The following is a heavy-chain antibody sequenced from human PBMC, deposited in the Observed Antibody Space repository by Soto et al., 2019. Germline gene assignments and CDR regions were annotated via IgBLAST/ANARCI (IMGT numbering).Heavy chain of an antibody. V-gene: IGHV4-39*01. J-gene: IGHJ4*02. CDR1: GASVSNSNYY. CDR3: LSQRTSVLTRAYFDY. Sequence: SSETLSLTCTVSGASVSNSNYYWGWNPQSPGKGLEWIGSVYYRGRSYSKSSVKSRVTISVDTSKNQFSLNLNSVTASDTAVYYCLSQRTSVLTRAYFDYWGPGALVTVSS. D-gene: IGHD2-8*01. CDR2: VYYRGRS.